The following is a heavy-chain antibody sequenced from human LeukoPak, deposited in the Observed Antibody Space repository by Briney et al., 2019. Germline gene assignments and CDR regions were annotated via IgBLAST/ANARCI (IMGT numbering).Heavy chain of an antibody. J-gene: IGHJ4*02. V-gene: IGHV3-23*01. CDR2: ISVSGGTT. CDR1: GFTFSNYC. D-gene: IGHD1-26*01. Sequence: GGSLILLCAASGFTFSNYCMTGRRQAPGKGLEWVSSISVSGGTTCYADSVKDHLSISRDNSKNTLYLQMNSLRAEDTAVYYCAKGGREHQSDCWSQGTLVTVSS. CDR3: AKGGREHQSDC.